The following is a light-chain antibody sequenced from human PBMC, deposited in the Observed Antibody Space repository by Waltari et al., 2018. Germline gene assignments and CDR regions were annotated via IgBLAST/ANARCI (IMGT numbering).Light chain of an antibody. V-gene: IGLV3-19*01. J-gene: IGLJ2*01. Sequence: SSELTQDPAVSVPLGQTVRITCQGDSLRTYSADWYQQRPGPAPILVLFSTDDRPSGIPDRFSGSSSRDTASVTITGTQAEDEADYYCASRDPTANAVVFGGGTKLTVL. CDR3: ASRDPTANAVV. CDR1: SLRTYS. CDR2: STD.